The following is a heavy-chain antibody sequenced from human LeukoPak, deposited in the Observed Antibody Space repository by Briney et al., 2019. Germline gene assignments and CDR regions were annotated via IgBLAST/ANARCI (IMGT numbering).Heavy chain of an antibody. D-gene: IGHD1-26*01. CDR3: AREDDSGNINNDWFDP. V-gene: IGHV4-61*02. CDR2: IYTSGST. CDR1: GGSISSGSYY. Sequence: SETLSLTCTVSGGSISSGSYYWSWIRQPAGTGLEWIGRIYTSGSTNYNPSLKSRVTISVDTSKNQFSLKLSSVTPEDTAVYYCAREDDSGNINNDWFDPWGQGTLVTVSS. J-gene: IGHJ5*02.